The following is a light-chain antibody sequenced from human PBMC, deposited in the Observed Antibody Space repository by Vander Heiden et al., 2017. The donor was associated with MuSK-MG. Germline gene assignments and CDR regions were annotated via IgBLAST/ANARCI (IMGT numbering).Light chain of an antibody. Sequence: NFMLTQPHSVSESPGKTVIISCTRSSGSIASNYVQWYQQRPGSFPTTGIYEDNQSPSGVPDRFSGSIDSSSNSASPTISGLKTEDEADYYCQSYDSTNAVFGGGTQLTGL. CDR2: EDN. CDR1: SGSIASNY. V-gene: IGLV6-57*01. CDR3: QSYDSTNAV. J-gene: IGLJ7*01.